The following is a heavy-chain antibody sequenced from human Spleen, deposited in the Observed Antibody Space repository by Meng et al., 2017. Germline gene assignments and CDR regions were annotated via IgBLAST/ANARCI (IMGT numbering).Heavy chain of an antibody. CDR3: ARDWPCLSGVSCYFDY. CDR1: GFTFSSYT. D-gene: IGHD2-15*01. V-gene: IGHV3-30*04. CDR2: IPDGGGNK. Sequence: GESLKISCAASGFTFSSYTMHWVRQAPGKGLEWVSVIPDGGGNKYYADSVKGRFTISRDNSKDTLYLQMNSLRAEDTAVYYCARDWPCLSGVSCYFDYWGQGTLVTVSS. J-gene: IGHJ4*02.